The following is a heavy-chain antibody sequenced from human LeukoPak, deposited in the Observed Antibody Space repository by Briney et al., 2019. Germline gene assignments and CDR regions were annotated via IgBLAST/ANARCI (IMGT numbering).Heavy chain of an antibody. J-gene: IGHJ4*02. CDR1: GGSISFYF. D-gene: IGHD1-26*01. Sequence: KASETLSLTCTVSGGSISFYFWSWIRQPAGKGLEWIGRFYATGSNDYNPSLKSRVTMSLDTSKNKFSLKLSSVTAADTAVYYCAREDSRGGSFDYWGQGTLVTDSS. CDR2: FYATGSN. CDR3: AREDSRGGSFDY. V-gene: IGHV4-4*07.